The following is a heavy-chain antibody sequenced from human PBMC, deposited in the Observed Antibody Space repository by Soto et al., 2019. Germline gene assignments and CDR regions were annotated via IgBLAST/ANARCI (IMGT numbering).Heavy chain of an antibody. J-gene: IGHJ4*02. V-gene: IGHV3-7*01. CDR3: CRACSAAACPIFFDS. CDR2: IRFDGSEK. D-gene: IGHD2-15*01. Sequence: EVQLVESGGGLVPPGGSLRLSCAASGFTFNTYWMNWVRQAPGKGLEGVSNIRFDGSEKYYVDSVKGRFSVSRDNSKDSLYLQMDSLRAKDTAVYSCCRACSAAACPIFFDSWGQGALVTVSS. CDR1: GFTFNTYW.